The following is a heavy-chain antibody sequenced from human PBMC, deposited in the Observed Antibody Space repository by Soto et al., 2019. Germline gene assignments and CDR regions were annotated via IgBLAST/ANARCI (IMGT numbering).Heavy chain of an antibody. CDR1: GFTFSTYS. CDR3: AREYTAWPLAYGLDV. CDR2: ISSRSDI. J-gene: IGHJ6*02. V-gene: IGHV3-21*01. Sequence: PGGSLRLSCVGSGFTFSTYSINWVRQAPGKGLEWVSSISSRSDIYYADSVKGRFTVSRDNAKNSVSLQMNSLRAEDTAVYYCAREYTAWPLAYGLDVWGQGTTVTVSS. D-gene: IGHD2-2*02.